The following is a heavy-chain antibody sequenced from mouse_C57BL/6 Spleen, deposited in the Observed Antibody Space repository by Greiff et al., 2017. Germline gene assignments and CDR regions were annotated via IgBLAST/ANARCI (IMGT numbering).Heavy chain of an antibody. CDR3: ARPNYGSSSYAMDY. J-gene: IGHJ4*01. Sequence: QVQLKESGPGLVQPSQRLSITCTVSGFSLTSYGVHWVRQSPGKGLEWLGVIWSGGSTDYNAAFISRLSISKDNSKSQVFFKMNSLQADDTAIYYCARPNYGSSSYAMDYWGQGTSVTVSS. CDR2: IWSGGST. V-gene: IGHV2-2*01. CDR1: GFSLTSYG. D-gene: IGHD1-1*01.